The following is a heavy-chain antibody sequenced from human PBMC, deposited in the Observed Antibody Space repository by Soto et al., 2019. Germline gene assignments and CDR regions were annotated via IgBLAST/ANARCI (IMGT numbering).Heavy chain of an antibody. CDR1: GFTFSDYW. CDR3: VSRYCSTTSGFLD. V-gene: IGHV3-74*01. J-gene: IGHJ4*01. Sequence: SLRLSCATSGFTFSDYWMHWVRQAPGKGLVWVSRINGDGSTTNYADSVKGRFTISRDNAKNTLYLQMSSLRAEDTAVYYCVSRYCSTTSGFLDWGHATLVTVS. D-gene: IGHD2-2*01. CDR2: INGDGSTT.